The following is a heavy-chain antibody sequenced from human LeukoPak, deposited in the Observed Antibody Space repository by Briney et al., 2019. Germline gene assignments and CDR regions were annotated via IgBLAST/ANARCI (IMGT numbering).Heavy chain of an antibody. CDR1: GFTFSSYS. V-gene: IGHV3-21*01. CDR2: ISSSSSYI. J-gene: IGHJ3*02. CDR3: ARVGSPTYYDFWSGSPRGAFDI. Sequence: GGSLRLSCAASGFTFSSYSMNWVRQAPGKGLEWVSSISSSSSYIYYADSVKGRFTISRDNAKNSLYLQMNSLRAEDTAVYYCARVGSPTYYDFWSGSPRGAFDIWGQGTMVTVSS. D-gene: IGHD3-3*01.